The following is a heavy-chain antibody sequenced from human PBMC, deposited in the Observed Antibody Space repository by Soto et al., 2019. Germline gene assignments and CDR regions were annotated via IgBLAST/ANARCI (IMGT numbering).Heavy chain of an antibody. D-gene: IGHD2-15*01. CDR1: GGSVSGGSYY. V-gene: IGHV4-61*01. CDR2: IYNSGSS. CDR3: ARDVVIGEEDV. J-gene: IGHJ6*02. Sequence: QVQLQESGPGLVKLAETLYLTCTVSGGSVSGGSYYWNWIRQPPGKGLEWIGYIYNSGSSNYNPSLMSRVTISVDTSKNQFSLKRSAVTAADTAVYSSARDVVIGEEDVWGQGTTVTVS.